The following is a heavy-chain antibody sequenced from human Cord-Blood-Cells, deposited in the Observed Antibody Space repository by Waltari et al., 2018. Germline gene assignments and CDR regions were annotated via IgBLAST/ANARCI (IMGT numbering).Heavy chain of an antibody. J-gene: IGHJ6*02. CDR3: ARGGAAGSYYYGMDV. V-gene: IGHV1-2*04. D-gene: IGHD6-13*01. Sequence: QVQLVQSGAEVKKPGASVKVSCTASGYTFTGYYMHWVRQAHGQGLEWMGWINPNSGGTNYAQKFQGWVTMTRDTSISTAYMELSRLRSDDTAVYYCARGGAAGSYYYGMDVWGQGTTVTVSS. CDR1: GYTFTGYY. CDR2: INPNSGGT.